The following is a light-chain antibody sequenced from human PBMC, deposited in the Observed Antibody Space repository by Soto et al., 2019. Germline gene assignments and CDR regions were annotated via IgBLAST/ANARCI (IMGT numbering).Light chain of an antibody. Sequence: QSALTQPASVSGSPGPAITISCTGTSSDVGGYNYVSWYQQHPGKAPKLMIYEVSNRPSGVANRFSGSKSGNTASLTISGLQAEDEADYYCSSYTSSSTFYVSRTGTKLTVL. CDR1: SSDVGGYNY. CDR3: SSYTSSSTFYV. J-gene: IGLJ1*01. CDR2: EVS. V-gene: IGLV2-14*01.